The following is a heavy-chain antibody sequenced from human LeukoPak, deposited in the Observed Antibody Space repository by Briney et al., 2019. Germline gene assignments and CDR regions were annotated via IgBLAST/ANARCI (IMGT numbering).Heavy chain of an antibody. CDR3: AADLKQQKAFDY. CDR1: GFTFTSSA. D-gene: IGHD6-13*01. J-gene: IGHJ4*02. V-gene: IGHV1-58*02. Sequence: ASVKVSCKASGFTFTSSAMQWVRQARGQRLEWIGWIVVGSGNTNYAQKFQERVTITRDMSTSTAYMELSSLRSEDTAVYYCAADLKQQKAFDYWGQGTLVTVSS. CDR2: IVVGSGNT.